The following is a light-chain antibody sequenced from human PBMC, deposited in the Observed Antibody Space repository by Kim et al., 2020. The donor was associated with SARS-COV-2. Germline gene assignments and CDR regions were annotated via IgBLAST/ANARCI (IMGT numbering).Light chain of an antibody. J-gene: IGKJ4*01. CDR1: QPVSSK. CDR3: QQYYDWPLVS. V-gene: IGKV3-15*01. Sequence: VSPGHTATLSCRTSQPVSSKIAWYHLRPDQAPRLLIHGVSTRAPAIPARFSGSGSGTEFTLTISSLQSEGSAVYYCQQYYDWPLVSFGGGTKVEI. CDR2: GVS.